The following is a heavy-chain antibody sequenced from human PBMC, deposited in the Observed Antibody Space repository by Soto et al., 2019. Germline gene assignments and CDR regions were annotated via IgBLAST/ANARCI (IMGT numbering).Heavy chain of an antibody. J-gene: IGHJ4*02. V-gene: IGHV4-30-2*01. Sequence: QLQLQESGSGLVKPSQTLSLTCAVSGGSISSGGYSWSWIRQPPGKGLEWIGYIYHSGSTYYNPSLKSRVTISVDRSKNQFSLKLSSVTAADTAVYYCAAASGQWGGDFDYWGQGTLVTVSS. D-gene: IGHD3-16*01. CDR1: GGSISSGGYS. CDR2: IYHSGST. CDR3: AAASGQWGGDFDY.